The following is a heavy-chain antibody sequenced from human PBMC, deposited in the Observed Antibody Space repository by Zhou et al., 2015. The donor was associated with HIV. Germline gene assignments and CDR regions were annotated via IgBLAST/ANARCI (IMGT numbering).Heavy chain of an antibody. CDR1: GGTFGSYA. Sequence: QVQLVQSGAEVKKPGSSVKVSCKASGGTFGSYAINWVRQAPGRGLEWVGGIIPLFGTTAYAQMLPGRVVISADDSTRSAYMELSSLRSEDTAVYYCARDLNYYASGTYSWFDPWGQGTLVTVSS. CDR3: ARDLNYYASGTYSWFDP. CDR2: IIPLFGTT. D-gene: IGHD3-10*01. V-gene: IGHV1-69*01. J-gene: IGHJ5*02.